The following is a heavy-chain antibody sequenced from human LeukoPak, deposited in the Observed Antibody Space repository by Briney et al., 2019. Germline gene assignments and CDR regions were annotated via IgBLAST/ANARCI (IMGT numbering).Heavy chain of an antibody. CDR1: GLTFSSYA. D-gene: IGHD6-13*01. CDR2: ISGSGGST. CDR3: AHISSSWPDY. Sequence: QPGGSLRLSCAASGLTFSSYAMSWVRQAPGKGLEWVSAISGSGGSTYYADSVKGRFTIPRDNSKNTLYLQMNSLRAEDTAVYYCAHISSSWPDYWGQGTLVTVSS. V-gene: IGHV3-23*01. J-gene: IGHJ4*02.